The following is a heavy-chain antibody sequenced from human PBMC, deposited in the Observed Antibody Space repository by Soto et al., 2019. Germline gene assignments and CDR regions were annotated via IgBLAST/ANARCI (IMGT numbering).Heavy chain of an antibody. D-gene: IGHD3-16*01. CDR3: ARGPYYDLIWNYYYMDV. J-gene: IGHJ6*03. CDR1: GGSISGHY. V-gene: IGHV4-59*08. CDR2: MDYSGST. Sequence: QVQLQESGPGLVKPSETLSLSCSVSGGSISGHYWSWVRQTPGKGLEWIGYMDYSGSTNYNPSLKSRVTLSVDTSKNHFSLRLTSVTAADTAVYYCARGPYYDLIWNYYYMDVWGKGTTVTVSS.